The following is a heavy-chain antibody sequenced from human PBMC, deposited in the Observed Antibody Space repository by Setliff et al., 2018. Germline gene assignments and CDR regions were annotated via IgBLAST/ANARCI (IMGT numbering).Heavy chain of an antibody. J-gene: IGHJ4*02. CDR1: GGSFNVYF. CDR2: ISHSGST. Sequence: PSETLSLTCAVYGGSFNVYFWSWIRQPPGKGLEWIGEISHSGSTNYNPSLQSRLTMSVDTSNNQFSLKLNSVTADDAAVYYCARDMGQPYYFESWGLGTLVTVSS. D-gene: IGHD1-1*01. CDR3: ARDMGQPYYFES. V-gene: IGHV4-34*01.